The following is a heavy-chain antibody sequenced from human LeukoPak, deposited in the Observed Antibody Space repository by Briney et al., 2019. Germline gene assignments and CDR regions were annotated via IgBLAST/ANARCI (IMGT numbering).Heavy chain of an antibody. CDR2: INHSGST. V-gene: IGHV4-34*01. D-gene: IGHD2-15*01. Sequence: SETLSLTCAVYGGSFSGYYWNWIRQPPGNGLEWIGEINHSGSTNYNPSLKSRVTISVDTSKNQFSLKLSSVTAADTAVYYCARGYCSGGSCYSPPGYYFDYWGQGTLVTVSS. CDR3: ARGYCSGGSCYSPPGYYFDY. CDR1: GGSFSGYY. J-gene: IGHJ4*02.